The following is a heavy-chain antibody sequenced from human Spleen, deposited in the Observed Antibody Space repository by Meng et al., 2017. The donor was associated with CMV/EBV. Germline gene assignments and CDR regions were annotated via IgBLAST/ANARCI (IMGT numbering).Heavy chain of an antibody. Sequence: GGSLRLSCAASGFSFNIYAMNWVRQSPGKGLVWVSQTDPDGSATNYADSVKGRFTISRDNTKNTIYLQMNSLRAEDTAVYYCARIGTTAVGWGQGTLVTVSS. D-gene: IGHD1-1*01. CDR3: ARIGTTAVG. J-gene: IGHJ4*02. CDR1: GFSFNIYA. CDR2: TDPDGSAT. V-gene: IGHV3-74*01.